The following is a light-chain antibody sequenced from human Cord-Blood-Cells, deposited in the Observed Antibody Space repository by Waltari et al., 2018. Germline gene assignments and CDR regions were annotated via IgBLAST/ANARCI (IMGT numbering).Light chain of an antibody. J-gene: IGKJ5*01. CDR2: WAS. V-gene: IGKV4-1*01. CDR3: QQYYSTPIT. CDR1: QSVLYSSNNKNY. Sequence: DIVMTQSPDSLAVSLGERAPINSKSRQSVLYSSNNKNYLAWYQQKPGQPTKRLIYWASTRESGVPDRFSGSGSGTDFTLTISSLQAEDVAVYYCQQYYSTPITFGQGTRLEIK.